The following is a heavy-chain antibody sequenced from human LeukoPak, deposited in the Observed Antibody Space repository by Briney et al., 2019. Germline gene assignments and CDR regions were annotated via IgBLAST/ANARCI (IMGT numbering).Heavy chain of an antibody. D-gene: IGHD3-10*01. CDR2: ISWNSGSI. V-gene: IGHV3-9*01. CDR3: ARDRVDDTMVRRVVGYSFGLDA. J-gene: IGHJ6*02. Sequence: GGSLRLSCAASGFTFDDYAMHWVRQAPGKGLEWVSGISWNSGSIGYADSVKGRFTISRDNAKNSLYLQMNSLRAEDTALYYCARDRVDDTMVRRVVGYSFGLDAWGQGTTVTVSS. CDR1: GFTFDDYA.